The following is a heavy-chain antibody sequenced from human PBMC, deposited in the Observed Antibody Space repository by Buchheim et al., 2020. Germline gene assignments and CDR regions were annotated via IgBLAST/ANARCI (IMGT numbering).Heavy chain of an antibody. D-gene: IGHD3-22*01. CDR3: ARGHYYDSSGYYREYYYYYYGMDV. J-gene: IGHJ6*02. V-gene: IGHV1-69*06. CDR1: GGTFSSYA. CDR2: IIPIFGTA. Sequence: QVQLVQSGAEVKKPGSSVKVSCKASGGTFSSYAISWVRQAPGQGLEWMGGIIPIFGTANYAQKFQGRVTITADKSKSTAYMELSSLRSEDTAVYYCARGHYYDSSGYYREYYYYYYGMDVWGQGTT.